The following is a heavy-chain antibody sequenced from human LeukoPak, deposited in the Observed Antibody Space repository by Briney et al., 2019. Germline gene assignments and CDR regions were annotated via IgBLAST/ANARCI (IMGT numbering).Heavy chain of an antibody. CDR1: GGSVSRGGYY. Sequence: SETLSLTCTVSGGSVSRGGYYWNWIRQPPGKGLEWIGYISYSGSTNYNPSLKSRVTISLDTSKNQFSLKLRSVTAADTAVYYCARGFDSKSTYFDYWGQGTLVTVSS. J-gene: IGHJ4*02. V-gene: IGHV4-61*08. CDR3: ARGFDSKSTYFDY. CDR2: ISYSGST. D-gene: IGHD5-12*01.